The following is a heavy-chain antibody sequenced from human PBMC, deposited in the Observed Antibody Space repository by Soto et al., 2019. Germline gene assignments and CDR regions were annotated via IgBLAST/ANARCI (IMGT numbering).Heavy chain of an antibody. V-gene: IGHV3-7*01. Sequence: EVQLVDSGGGLVQPGGSLRLSCAASGFTFSDYWMTWVRQAPGQGLEWVANIKQDGSEKYYVDSVKGRFTISRDNAKNSLYLQMNSLRGEDTATYYCARLLYLDRGDPGFDYWGQGTLVTVSS. J-gene: IGHJ4*02. D-gene: IGHD3-9*01. CDR2: IKQDGSEK. CDR3: ARLLYLDRGDPGFDY. CDR1: GFTFSDYW.